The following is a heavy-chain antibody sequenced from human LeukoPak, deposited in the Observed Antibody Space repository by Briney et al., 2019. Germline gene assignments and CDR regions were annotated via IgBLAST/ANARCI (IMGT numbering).Heavy chain of an antibody. V-gene: IGHV4-4*09. J-gene: IGHJ4*02. CDR3: ASSTSILRYFDWSY. CDR2: IYLSGST. D-gene: IGHD3-9*01. CDR1: GVSICSYY. Sequence: SETLSLTCTVSGVSICSYYWSWIRQPPGKGREGLGYIYLSGSTYANTSLNSRTTISVDRCKNQFSLKLSSVTAADTAVHYCASSTSILRYFDWSYWGQGTLVTVSS.